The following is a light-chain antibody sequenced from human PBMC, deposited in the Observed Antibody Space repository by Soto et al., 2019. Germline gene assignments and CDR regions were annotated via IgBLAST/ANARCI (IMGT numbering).Light chain of an antibody. Sequence: SYELTQPPSVSVAPGKTARITCGGNNIGSESVHWYQQKPGQAPVLVIYYDSDRPSRIPERFSGSNSGNTATLTISRVEAGDEADYYCQVWDSSSDPWVFGGGTKLTVL. CDR3: QVWDSSSDPWV. J-gene: IGLJ3*02. V-gene: IGLV3-21*04. CDR2: YDS. CDR1: NIGSES.